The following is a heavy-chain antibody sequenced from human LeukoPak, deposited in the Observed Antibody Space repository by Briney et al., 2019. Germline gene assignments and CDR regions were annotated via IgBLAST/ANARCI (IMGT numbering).Heavy chain of an antibody. D-gene: IGHD2-8*01. V-gene: IGHV4-34*01. CDR1: GGSFSGYY. Sequence: SETLSLTCAVYGGSFSGYYWSWIRQPPGKGLEWIGEINHSGSTNYNPSLKSRVTISVDTSKNQFSLKLSSVTAADTVVYYCARGRVDIVLMVYATYFDYWGQGTLVTVSS. J-gene: IGHJ4*02. CDR2: INHSGST. CDR3: ARGRVDIVLMVYATYFDY.